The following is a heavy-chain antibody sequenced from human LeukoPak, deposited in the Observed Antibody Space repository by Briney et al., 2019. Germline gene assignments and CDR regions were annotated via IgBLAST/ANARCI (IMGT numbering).Heavy chain of an antibody. CDR1: GYTFTGYY. J-gene: IGHJ5*02. CDR2: INPNSGGA. V-gene: IGHV1-2*06. D-gene: IGHD2-2*01. CDR3: ARRARSSTSRFDP. Sequence: ASVKVSCKASGYTFTGYYMHWVRQAPGQGLEWMGRINPNSGGANYAQKFQGRVTMTRDTSISTVFMELSRLRSDDAAVYYCARRARSSTSRFDPWGQGTLVTVSS.